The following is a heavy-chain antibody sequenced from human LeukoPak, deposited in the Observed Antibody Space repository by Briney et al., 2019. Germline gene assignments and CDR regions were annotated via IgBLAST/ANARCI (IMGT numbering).Heavy chain of an antibody. D-gene: IGHD6-19*01. J-gene: IGHJ4*02. CDR1: GYTFTSYD. CDR3: ARGMQFRRGWYVWSY. CDR2: MNPNSGNT. Sequence: GASVKVSCKTSGYTFTSYDINWVRQATGQGLEWMGWMNPNSGNTGYAQKFQGRVTMTRNTSISTAYMELSGLRSEDTAVYYCARGMQFRRGWYVWSYWGQGTLVTVSS. V-gene: IGHV1-8*01.